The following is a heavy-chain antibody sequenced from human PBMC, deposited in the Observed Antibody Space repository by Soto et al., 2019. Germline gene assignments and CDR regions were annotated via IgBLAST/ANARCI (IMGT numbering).Heavy chain of an antibody. J-gene: IGHJ4*02. CDR2: ITDTGGDT. CDR1: GITFWSRA. V-gene: IGHV3-23*01. Sequence: GASVKVSCVASGITFWSRAMSWVRQAPGEGLEWVSTITDTGGDTKYADSVRGRFTMSRDNSKKTLYLQMNSLRVEDSALYYCARGSTDSYPGSRIFDFWGRGTLVTVSS. CDR3: ARGSTDSYPGSRIFDF. D-gene: IGHD3-10*01.